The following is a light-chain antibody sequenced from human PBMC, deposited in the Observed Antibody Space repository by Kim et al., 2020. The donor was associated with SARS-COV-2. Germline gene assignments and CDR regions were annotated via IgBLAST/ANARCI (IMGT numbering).Light chain of an antibody. CDR1: SSDIGGYKS. J-gene: IGLJ2*01. Sequence: GQSITISCIGSSSDIGGYKSDSWYQQHTGKPPKLMSSDVTKRPSGVSNRFSGSKSGNTASLTISGLQADDEADYYCSSYTAASTWVFGGGTQLTVL. CDR2: DVT. V-gene: IGLV2-14*03. CDR3: SSYTAASTWV.